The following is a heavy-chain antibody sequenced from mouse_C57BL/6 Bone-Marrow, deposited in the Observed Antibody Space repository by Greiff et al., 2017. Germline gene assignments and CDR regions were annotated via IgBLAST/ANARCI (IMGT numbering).Heavy chain of an antibody. CDR2: ISSGGSYT. V-gene: IGHV5-6*01. J-gene: IGHJ3*01. CDR3: ARHRGYGSSFAY. CDR1: GFTFSSYG. D-gene: IGHD1-1*01. Sequence: EVQLVESGGDLVKPGGSLKLSCAASGFTFSSYGMSWVRQTPDKRLEWVATISSGGSYTYYPDSVKGRFTISRDTAKNTLYLQMSSLKSEDTAMYYCARHRGYGSSFAYWGQGTLVTVSA.